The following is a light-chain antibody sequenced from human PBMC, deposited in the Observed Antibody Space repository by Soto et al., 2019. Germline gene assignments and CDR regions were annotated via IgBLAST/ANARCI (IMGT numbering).Light chain of an antibody. CDR3: YSYRGYYTRV. Sequence: QSVLTQPASVSGSPGQSITISCTGTSSDVDGYNFVSWYQQHPGRAPKLLIYEVSRRPSGVSNRFSGSKSGDTASLTISGLQAEDEADYYCYSYRGYYTRVFGTGTKLTVL. CDR2: EVS. V-gene: IGLV2-14*01. J-gene: IGLJ1*01. CDR1: SSDVDGYNF.